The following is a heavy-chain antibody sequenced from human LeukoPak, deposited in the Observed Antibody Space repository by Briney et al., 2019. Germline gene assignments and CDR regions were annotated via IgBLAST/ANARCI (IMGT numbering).Heavy chain of an antibody. CDR2: IHTNGGT. Sequence: SETLSLTCAVSGASITSFYYNWIRQSAGKGLEWIGRIHTNGGTDYRPSLNSRVTMSVDTSKKQISLKLTSVTAADTAVYFCSRGGGYGDYWGQGILVTVSS. D-gene: IGHD5-12*01. J-gene: IGHJ4*02. CDR1: GASITSFY. CDR3: SRGGGYGDY. V-gene: IGHV4-4*07.